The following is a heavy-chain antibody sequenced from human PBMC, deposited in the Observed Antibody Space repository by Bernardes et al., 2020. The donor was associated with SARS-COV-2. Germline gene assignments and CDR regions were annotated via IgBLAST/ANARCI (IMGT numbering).Heavy chain of an antibody. CDR1: GYTFTTYW. D-gene: IGHD6-6*01. CDR3: ARTSEYIYSSGLDY. Sequence: GESLKISCKGSGYTFTTYWIGWVRQMPGKGLEWMGIIYPGDSDTRYSPSFQGQVTISADKAISTAYLQWSSLKASDTAMYYCARTSEYIYSSGLDYWGQGTLVSVSS. V-gene: IGHV5-51*01. J-gene: IGHJ4*02. CDR2: IYPGDSDT.